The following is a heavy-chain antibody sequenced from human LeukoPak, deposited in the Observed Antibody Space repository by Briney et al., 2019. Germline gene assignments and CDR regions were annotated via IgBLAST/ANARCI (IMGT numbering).Heavy chain of an antibody. J-gene: IGHJ4*02. D-gene: IGHD3-9*01. CDR2: ITGSGGNT. V-gene: IGHV3-23*01. CDR1: GFTFSNYA. CDR3: AKWGDYDVLTGYYVSDY. Sequence: GGSLRLSCAASGFTFSNYAMSWVRQAPGKGLEWVSAITGSGGNTYYADSVNGRFTISRDNSKNTVFLQMNSLTAEDTAVYYCAKWGDYDVLTGYYVSDYWGQGTLVTVSS.